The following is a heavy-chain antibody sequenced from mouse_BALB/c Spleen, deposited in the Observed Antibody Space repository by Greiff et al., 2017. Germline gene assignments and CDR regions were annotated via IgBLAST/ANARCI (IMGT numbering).Heavy chain of an antibody. CDR3: TRGYDYDEGLDY. CDR1: GFTFSSYT. J-gene: IGHJ2*01. D-gene: IGHD2-4*01. V-gene: IGHV5-6-4*01. CDR2: ISSGGSYT. Sequence: EVKLVESGGGLVKPGGSLKLSCAASGFTFSSYTMSWVRQTPEKRLEWVATISSGGSYTYYPDSVKGRFTISRDNAKNTLYLQMSSLKSEDTAMYYCTRGYDYDEGLDYWGQGTTLTVSS.